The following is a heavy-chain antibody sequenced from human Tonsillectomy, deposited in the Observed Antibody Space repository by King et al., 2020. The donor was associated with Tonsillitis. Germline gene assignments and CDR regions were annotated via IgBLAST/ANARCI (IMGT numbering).Heavy chain of an antibody. CDR2: ISSSGSTI. D-gene: IGHD2-2*01. J-gene: IGHJ3*02. V-gene: IGHV3-48*03. CDR1: GFTFSSYE. Sequence: VQLVESGGGLVQPGGSLRLSCAASGFTFSSYEMNWVRQAPGKGLEWVSYISSSGSTIYYTDSVKGRFTISRDNAKNSLYLQMNSLRAEDTAVYYCAGISTTSSLAFDIRGQGTMVTVSS. CDR3: AGISTTSSLAFDI.